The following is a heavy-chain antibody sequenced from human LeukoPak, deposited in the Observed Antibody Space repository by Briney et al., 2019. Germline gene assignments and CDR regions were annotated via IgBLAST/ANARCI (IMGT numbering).Heavy chain of an antibody. D-gene: IGHD2/OR15-2a*01. CDR3: TRDVFSLGDS. CDR1: GFTLTSYG. CDR2: INHDGSLR. Sequence: GGSLRLSCAASGFTLTSYGMHWVRQSPGKGLVWVSHINHDGSLRNYVDSVKGRFTISRDIAKNTLYLQMNSLGADDTAMYYCTRDVFSLGDSWGQGTLVTVSS. J-gene: IGHJ4*02. V-gene: IGHV3-74*01.